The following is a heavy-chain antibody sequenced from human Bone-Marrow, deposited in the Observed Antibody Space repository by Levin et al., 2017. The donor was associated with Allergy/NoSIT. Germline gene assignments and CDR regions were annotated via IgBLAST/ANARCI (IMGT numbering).Heavy chain of an antibody. V-gene: IGHV3-23*01. Sequence: LSLTCAASGFTFSSSAMSWVRQAPGKGLEWVSAISGSGGSTYYADSVKGRFTISRDNSKNTLYLQMNSLRAEDTAVYYCAKGGWYSDYWGQGTLVTVSS. J-gene: IGHJ4*02. CDR1: GFTFSSSA. CDR3: AKGGWYSDY. D-gene: IGHD6-19*01. CDR2: ISGSGGST.